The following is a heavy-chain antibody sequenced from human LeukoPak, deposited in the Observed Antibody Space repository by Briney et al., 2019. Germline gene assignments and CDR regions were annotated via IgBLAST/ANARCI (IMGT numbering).Heavy chain of an antibody. CDR1: GFTFSSYG. Sequence: GGSLRLSCAASGFTFSSYGMNWVRQAPGKGLEWVSSISSSSSYIYYADSVKGRFTISRDNAKNSLYLQMNSLRAEDTAVYYCARARYCTNGVCYTDFDYWGQGTLVTVSS. CDR3: ARARYCTNGVCYTDFDY. V-gene: IGHV3-21*01. D-gene: IGHD2-8*01. CDR2: ISSSSSYI. J-gene: IGHJ4*02.